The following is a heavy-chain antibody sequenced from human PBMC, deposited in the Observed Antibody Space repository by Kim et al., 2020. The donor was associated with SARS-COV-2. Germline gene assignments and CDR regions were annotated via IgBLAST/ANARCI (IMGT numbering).Heavy chain of an antibody. CDR3: DASDY. V-gene: IGHV3-23*01. Sequence: WGSLRLSCAASGFNFGFYAMSWARQAPGKGLEWVSTISGGGGNTHYADSVKGRFTISRDNSMNTLYLQMNSLRAEDTAVYYCDASDYWGQGTLVTVSS. CDR2: ISGGGGNT. J-gene: IGHJ4*02. CDR1: GFNFGFYA.